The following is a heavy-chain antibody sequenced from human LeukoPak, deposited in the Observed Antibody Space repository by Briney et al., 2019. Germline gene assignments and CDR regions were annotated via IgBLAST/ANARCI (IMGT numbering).Heavy chain of an antibody. CDR2: ISYDGSNK. Sequence: QSGGSLRLSRAASGFTFSSYAMHGVRQAPGKGLEWVAVISYDGSNKYSADSVKGRFTISRDNSKHTLYLQMNGQRSEDTAVYYCARSITVVRGVIRGPMSVYYDCMDVWGQGTTVTVSS. CDR3: ARSITVVRGVIRGPMSVYYDCMDV. V-gene: IGHV3-30*04. J-gene: IGHJ6*02. D-gene: IGHD3-10*01. CDR1: GFTFSSYA.